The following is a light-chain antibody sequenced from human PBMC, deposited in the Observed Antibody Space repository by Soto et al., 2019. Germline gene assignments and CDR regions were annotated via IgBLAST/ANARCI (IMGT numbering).Light chain of an antibody. J-gene: IGKJ2*01. CDR2: AAS. Sequence: DIQMTQSPSSLSASVGDRVTITCRASQSISSYLNWYQQKPGKAPKLLIYAASSLQSGVPSRFSGSRSGTDFTLTISSLQPEDFATYYCQQSYSTPPTLGQGTKLEIK. V-gene: IGKV1-39*01. CDR1: QSISSY. CDR3: QQSYSTPPT.